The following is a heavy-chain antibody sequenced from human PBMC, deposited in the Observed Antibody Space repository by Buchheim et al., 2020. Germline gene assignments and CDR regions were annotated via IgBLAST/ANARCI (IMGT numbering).Heavy chain of an antibody. V-gene: IGHV3-74*01. CDR3: ARGGDDYGDYYGLDV. CDR2: INSDGSSV. Sequence: EVQLVESGGGLVQPGGSLRLSCAASGFIFSSNWMHWVRQAPGKGLVWVSRINSDGSSVFYADPVKGRFTISRDNAKNTPYLQMNSLRAEDTAVYYCARGGDDYGDYYGLDVWGQGTT. D-gene: IGHD4-17*01. J-gene: IGHJ6*02. CDR1: GFIFSSNW.